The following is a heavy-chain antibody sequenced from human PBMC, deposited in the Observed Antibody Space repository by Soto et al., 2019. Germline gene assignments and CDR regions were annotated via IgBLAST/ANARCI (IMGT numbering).Heavy chain of an antibody. CDR3: ARAIAVGSTSLDY. Sequence: GGSLRLSCAASGFSFSTYNMNWVHQAPGRGLEWVSYISSRSSTIYHADSVKGRFTISRDNAKNSLYLQMDSLRDEDTAVYFCARAIAVGSTSLDYWGLGTRVTVSS. V-gene: IGHV3-48*02. CDR1: GFSFSTYN. D-gene: IGHD6-19*01. CDR2: ISSRSSTI. J-gene: IGHJ4*02.